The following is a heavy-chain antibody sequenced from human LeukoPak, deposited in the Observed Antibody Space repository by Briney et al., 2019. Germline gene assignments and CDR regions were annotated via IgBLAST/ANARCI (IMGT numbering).Heavy chain of an antibody. Sequence: GGSLRLSYAASGFTFSSYWMNWARQAPGKGLEWVASINHNGNVNYYVDSVKGRFTISRDNAKNSLYLQMSNLRAEDTAVYYCAKDLNSGYVIDYWGQGTLVTVSS. J-gene: IGHJ4*02. CDR2: INHNGNVN. CDR1: GFTFSSYW. V-gene: IGHV3-7*03. D-gene: IGHD5-12*01. CDR3: AKDLNSGYVIDY.